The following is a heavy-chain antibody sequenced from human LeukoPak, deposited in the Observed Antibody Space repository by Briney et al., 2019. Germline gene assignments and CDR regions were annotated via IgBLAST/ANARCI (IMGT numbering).Heavy chain of an antibody. CDR3: ARPYSGWLVQSEAFDI. V-gene: IGHV4-61*02. D-gene: IGHD6-19*01. CDR2: FYAGDT. Sequence: SETLSLTCTVSAASISSDNYYWNWIRQPAGRGLEWIGRFYAGDTKYNPSLNNRATVSVDTSKNQFSLTLSSVTAADTATYYCARPYSGWLVQSEAFDIWGQGTMVTVSS. CDR1: AASISSDNYY. J-gene: IGHJ3*02.